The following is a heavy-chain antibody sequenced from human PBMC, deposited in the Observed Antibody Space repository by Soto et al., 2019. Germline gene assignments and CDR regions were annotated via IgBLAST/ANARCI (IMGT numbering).Heavy chain of an antibody. CDR2: IDPSDSYT. Sequence: PGESLKISCKGSGYSFTSYWISWVRQMPGKGLEWMGRIDPSDSYTNYSPSFQGHVTISADKSISTAYLQWSSLKASDTAMYYCARHFSRGEYGSPEWFDPWGQGTLVTVSS. CDR1: GYSFTSYW. CDR3: ARHFSRGEYGSPEWFDP. V-gene: IGHV5-10-1*01. D-gene: IGHD6-6*01. J-gene: IGHJ5*02.